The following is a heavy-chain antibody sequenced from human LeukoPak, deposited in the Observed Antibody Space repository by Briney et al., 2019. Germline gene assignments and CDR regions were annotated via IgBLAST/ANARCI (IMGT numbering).Heavy chain of an antibody. CDR3: AQQLWSY. D-gene: IGHD1-1*01. J-gene: IGHJ4*02. CDR1: GGSFSDFY. Sequence: PSETLTLTCAVYGGSFSDFYWSWIRQPPGKGLEWIGEINHSGSTNYNPSLKSRVTISVDTSKNQFSLNLRSVTAADTAVYYCAQQLWSYWGQGTLVSVSS. V-gene: IGHV4-34*01. CDR2: INHSGST.